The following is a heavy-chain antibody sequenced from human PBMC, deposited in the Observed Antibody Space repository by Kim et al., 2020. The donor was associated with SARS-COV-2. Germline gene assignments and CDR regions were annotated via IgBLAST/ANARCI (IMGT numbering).Heavy chain of an antibody. CDR3: VKSSSAAGMGSNWFDT. D-gene: IGHD6-13*01. CDR1: GFTFSSYA. CDR2: ISSNGGSI. Sequence: GGSLRLSCSASGFTFSSYAMHWVRQAPGKGLEYVSAISSNGGSIYYADSVKGRFTISRDNSKNTLYLQMSSLRAEDTAVYYCVKSSSAAGMGSNWFDTWGQGTLVTVSS. V-gene: IGHV3-64D*09. J-gene: IGHJ5*02.